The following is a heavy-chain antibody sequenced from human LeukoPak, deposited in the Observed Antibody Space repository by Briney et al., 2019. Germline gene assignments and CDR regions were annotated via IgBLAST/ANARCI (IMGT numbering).Heavy chain of an antibody. D-gene: IGHD6-19*01. CDR3: ARGDSSGPWTFDY. CDR1: GGSISSYY. V-gene: IGHV4-59*01. J-gene: IGHJ4*02. CDR2: IYYSGST. Sequence: SETLSLTCTVSGGSISSYYWSWIRQPPGEGLEWIGYIYYSGSTNYNPPLKSRVTISVDTSKNQFSLKLSSVTAADTAVYYCARGDSSGPWTFDYWGQGTLVTVSS.